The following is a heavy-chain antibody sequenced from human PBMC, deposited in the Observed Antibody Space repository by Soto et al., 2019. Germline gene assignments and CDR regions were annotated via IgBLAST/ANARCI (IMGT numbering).Heavy chain of an antibody. CDR3: ARGRHYDILTGYYTPYYYYGMDV. J-gene: IGHJ6*02. CDR2: MNPNSGNT. Sequence: ASVKVSCKASGYTFTSYDINCVRQATGQGLEWMGWMNPNSGNTGYAQKFQGRVTMTRNTSISTAYMELSSLRSEDTAVYYCARGRHYDILTGYYTPYYYYGMDVWGQGTTVTVS. CDR1: GYTFTSYD. V-gene: IGHV1-8*01. D-gene: IGHD3-9*01.